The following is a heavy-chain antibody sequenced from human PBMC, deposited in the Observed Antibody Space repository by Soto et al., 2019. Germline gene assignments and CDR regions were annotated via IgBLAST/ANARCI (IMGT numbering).Heavy chain of an antibody. J-gene: IGHJ5*02. Sequence: GGSVKVSCKASGYTFTSYGISWVRQVPGQGLKWMGWIIAYNGNTNYAQKLQGRVTMTTDTSTSTAYMELRSLRSDDTALYYCARDVEAYDYVWGSYRDTPALYNWFDPWGQGTLVTSPQ. CDR1: GYTFTSYG. CDR2: IIAYNGNT. CDR3: ARDVEAYDYVWGSYRDTPALYNWFDP. V-gene: IGHV1-18*04. D-gene: IGHD3-16*02.